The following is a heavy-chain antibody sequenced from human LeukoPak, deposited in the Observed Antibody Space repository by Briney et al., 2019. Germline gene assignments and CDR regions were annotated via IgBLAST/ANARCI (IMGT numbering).Heavy chain of an antibody. J-gene: IGHJ6*03. CDR3: ARDRPGYSSSWYRSDYYYYMNV. V-gene: IGHV1-18*01. Sequence: GASVKVSCKASGYTFTSYGISWVRQAPGQGLEWMGWISAYNGNTNYAQKLQGRVTMTTDTSTSTAYMELRSLRSDDTAVYYCARDRPGYSSSWYRSDYYYYMNVWGKGTTVTVSS. D-gene: IGHD6-13*01. CDR1: GYTFTSYG. CDR2: ISAYNGNT.